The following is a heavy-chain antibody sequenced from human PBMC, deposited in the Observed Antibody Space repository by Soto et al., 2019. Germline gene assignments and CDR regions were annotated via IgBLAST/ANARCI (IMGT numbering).Heavy chain of an antibody. J-gene: IGHJ4*02. CDR3: AKEGGRGYCSGGSCLYDY. CDR1: GFTFSSYS. D-gene: IGHD2-15*01. Sequence: GGSLRLSCAASGFTFSSYSMNWVRQAPGKGLEWVSYISSSSSTIYYADSVKGRFTISRDNAKNSLYLQMNSLRAEDTAVYYCAKEGGRGYCSGGSCLYDYWGQGTLVTVSS. V-gene: IGHV3-48*01. CDR2: ISSSSSTI.